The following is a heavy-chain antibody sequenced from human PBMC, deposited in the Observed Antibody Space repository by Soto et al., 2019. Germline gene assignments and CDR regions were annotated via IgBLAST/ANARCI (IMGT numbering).Heavy chain of an antibody. CDR2: IYYTGNT. Sequence: QVQLQESGPGLVEPSETLSLTCTVSGGSINGYYWSWIRQPPGKGLEWLGYIYYTGNTNYNPPLWGRITMSVDTSKNQFSLILNSVTAADTAVYYCARREWGDYWGQGTLVTVSS. CDR3: ARREWGDY. V-gene: IGHV4-59*08. J-gene: IGHJ4*02. D-gene: IGHD3-3*01. CDR1: GGSINGYY.